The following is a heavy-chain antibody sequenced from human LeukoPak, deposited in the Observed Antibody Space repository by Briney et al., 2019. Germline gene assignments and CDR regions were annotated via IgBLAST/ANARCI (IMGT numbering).Heavy chain of an antibody. V-gene: IGHV1-2*02. CDR3: ARGVGIVAAVGAFDI. CDR1: GYTFTGYY. J-gene: IGHJ3*02. D-gene: IGHD6-13*01. Sequence: ASVKVSCKASGYTFTGYYMHWVRQAPGQGLEWMGWINPNSGGTNYAQEFQGRVTMTRDTSISTAYMGLSRLRSDDTAVYYCARGVGIVAAVGAFDIWGQGTMVTVSS. CDR2: INPNSGGT.